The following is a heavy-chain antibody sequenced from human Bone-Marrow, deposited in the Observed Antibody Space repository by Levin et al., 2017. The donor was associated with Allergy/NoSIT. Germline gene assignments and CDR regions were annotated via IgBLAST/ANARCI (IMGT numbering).Heavy chain of an antibody. Sequence: ESLKISCTVSGGSISSRSYYWGWIRQPPGKGLEWIGSIYYSGSTNYNPSLKSRVTISVDTSKNQFSLKLSSVTAADTAVYYCARHYYYASGSSTPFDYWCQGPLVTVSS. J-gene: IGHJ4*02. CDR2: IYYSGST. CDR1: GGSISSRSYY. CDR3: ARHYYYASGSSTPFDY. V-gene: IGHV4-39*01. D-gene: IGHD3-10*01.